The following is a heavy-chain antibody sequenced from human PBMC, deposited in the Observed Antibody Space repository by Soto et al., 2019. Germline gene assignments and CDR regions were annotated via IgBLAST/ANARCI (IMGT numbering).Heavy chain of an antibody. CDR1: GYTFTSYG. J-gene: IGHJ3*02. CDR3: ALLPGIAAAGDAFDI. V-gene: IGHV1-18*01. D-gene: IGHD6-13*01. CDR2: ISAYNGNT. Sequence: ASVKVSCKASGYTFTSYGISWVRQAPGQGLEWMGWISAYNGNTNYAQKLQGRVTMTTDTSTSTAYMELRSLRSDDTAVYYCALLPGIAAAGDAFDIWGQGTMVTVSS.